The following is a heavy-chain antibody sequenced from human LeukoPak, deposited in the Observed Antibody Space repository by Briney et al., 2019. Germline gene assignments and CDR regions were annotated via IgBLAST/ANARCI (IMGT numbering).Heavy chain of an antibody. Sequence: ASVKVSCKASGYTFTGYYMHWVRQAPGQGLEWMGWINPNSGGTNYAQKFQGRVTMTRDTSISTAYMELSRLRAEDTALYYCAKPVAAGISYGMDVWGQGTTVTVSS. V-gene: IGHV1-2*02. D-gene: IGHD6-13*01. CDR3: AKPVAAGISYGMDV. CDR2: INPNSGGT. CDR1: GYTFTGYY. J-gene: IGHJ6*02.